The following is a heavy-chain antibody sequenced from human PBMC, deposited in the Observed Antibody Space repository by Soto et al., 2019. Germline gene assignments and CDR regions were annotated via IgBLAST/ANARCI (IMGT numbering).Heavy chain of an antibody. D-gene: IGHD3-3*01. Sequence: QVQLQESGPGLVKPSRTLSLTCTVSGGSISSGDYYWSWIRQPPGKGLEWIGYIYYSGSTYYNPSLKSRVTISVDTSKNQFSLKLSSVTAADTAVYYCSRGGDFWSGYYHYYYYGMDVWGQGTTVTVSS. CDR2: IYYSGST. CDR1: GGSISSGDYY. CDR3: SRGGDFWSGYYHYYYYGMDV. V-gene: IGHV4-30-4*01. J-gene: IGHJ6*02.